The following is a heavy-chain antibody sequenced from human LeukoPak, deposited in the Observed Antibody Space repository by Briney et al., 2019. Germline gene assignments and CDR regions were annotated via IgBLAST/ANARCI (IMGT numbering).Heavy chain of an antibody. V-gene: IGHV4-34*01. CDR2: INHSGST. CDR3: ARYRRYSPHYYYYYMDV. J-gene: IGHJ6*03. CDR1: GGSFSGYY. Sequence: PSETLSLTCAVYGGSFSGYYWSWIRQRPGKGLECIGEINHSGSTNYNPSLKSRVTISVDTSKNQFSLKLSSVTAADTAVYYCARYRRYSPHYYYYYMDVWGKGTTVTISS. D-gene: IGHD5-12*01.